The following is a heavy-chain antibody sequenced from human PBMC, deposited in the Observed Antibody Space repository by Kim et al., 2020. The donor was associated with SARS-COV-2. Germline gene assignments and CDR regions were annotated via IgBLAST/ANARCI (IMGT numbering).Heavy chain of an antibody. V-gene: IGHV1-3*01. Sequence: NTKYSQKFQSRVTITRDTSASTAYMEVSSLRSEDTAVYYCAREDSGPFDYWGQGTLVTVSS. D-gene: IGHD6-19*01. CDR2: NT. J-gene: IGHJ4*02. CDR3: AREDSGPFDY.